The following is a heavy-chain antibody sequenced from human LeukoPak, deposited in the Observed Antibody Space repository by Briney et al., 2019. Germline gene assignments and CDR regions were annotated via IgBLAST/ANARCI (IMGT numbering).Heavy chain of an antibody. CDR2: ISSDSSYI. V-gene: IGHV3-21*01. J-gene: IGHJ4*02. D-gene: IGHD3-22*01. Sequence: GGSLRLSCAASGFNFNTYTMNWVRQAPGKGLEWVSSISSDSSYIYYADAVHGRFTVSRDNAKYSLYLQMNSLRAEDTAVYYCARDRHYYDSSGYYSDYWGQGTLVTVSS. CDR3: ARDRHYYDSSGYYSDY. CDR1: GFNFNTYT.